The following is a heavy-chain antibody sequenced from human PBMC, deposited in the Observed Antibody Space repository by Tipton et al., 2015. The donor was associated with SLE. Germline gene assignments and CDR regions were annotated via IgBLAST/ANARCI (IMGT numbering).Heavy chain of an antibody. D-gene: IGHD6-13*01. Sequence: TLSLTCTVSGGSSSSYYWAWIRQPPGKGLEWIGYIYSSGSTNYNPSLKSRLTISLDTSKNQVSLKLTSVTAADTAVYYCARGWYSRNWEWWFDPWGQGTLVTVSS. CDR3: ARGWYSRNWEWWFDP. CDR1: GGSSSSYY. V-gene: IGHV4-59*01. J-gene: IGHJ5*02. CDR2: IYSSGST.